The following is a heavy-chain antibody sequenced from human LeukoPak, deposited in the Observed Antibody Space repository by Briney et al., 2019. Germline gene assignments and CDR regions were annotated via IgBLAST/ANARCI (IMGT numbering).Heavy chain of an antibody. Sequence: SETLSLTCTVSGGSISSISSNNWAWIRQPPGKGLELIAAIHYSGSTYYNPSFMSRVTISVDTSKNQFSLKLRSLTATDTAVYYCARLPTGYPNWFDTWGQGILVTVSS. CDR1: GGSISSISSNN. D-gene: IGHD5-18*01. V-gene: IGHV4-39*01. CDR3: ARLPTGYPNWFDT. J-gene: IGHJ5*02. CDR2: IHYSGST.